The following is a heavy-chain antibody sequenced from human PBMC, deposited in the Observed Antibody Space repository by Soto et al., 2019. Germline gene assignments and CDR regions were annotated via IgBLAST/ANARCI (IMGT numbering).Heavy chain of an antibody. D-gene: IGHD2-2*01. CDR3: ARDSSGWCSSTSCPRYGMDV. Sequence: PSETLSLTCTVSGDSITSGDNYWSWIRQPPGKGLEWIGYIYYSGSTYYNPSLKSRVTISVDTSKNQFSLKLSSVTAADTAVYYCARDSSGWCSSTSCPRYGMDVWGQGTTVTVSS. CDR1: GDSITSGDNY. V-gene: IGHV4-30-4*01. J-gene: IGHJ6*02. CDR2: IYYSGST.